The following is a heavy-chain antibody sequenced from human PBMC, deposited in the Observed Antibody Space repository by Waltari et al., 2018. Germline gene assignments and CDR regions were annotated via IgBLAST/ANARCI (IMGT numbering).Heavy chain of an antibody. V-gene: IGHV3-49*03. CDR1: GFTFGVYA. CDR2: IRSKDYGGTT. Sequence: EVQLVESGGGLVQPGRSLRLSCKASGFTFGVYAMSWFSQAPGKGQEWVGFIRSKDYGGTTEYAASGRGRFTISRDDSISIAYLQINSLKTDDTAVYYCTRAYYYDSSCPPYYFDYWGQGTQVTVSS. CDR3: TRAYYYDSSCPPYYFDY. D-gene: IGHD3-22*01. J-gene: IGHJ4*02.